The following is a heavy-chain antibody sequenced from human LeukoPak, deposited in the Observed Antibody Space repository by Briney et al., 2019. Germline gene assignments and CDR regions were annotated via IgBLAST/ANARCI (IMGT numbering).Heavy chain of an antibody. V-gene: IGHV4-59*01. Sequence: SETLSLTCTVSGGSISSYYWSWIRQPPGKGLERIGYIYYSGSTNYNPSLKSRVTISVDASKNQFSLKLSSVTAADTAVYYCARVIAVAGTYYFDYWGQGTLVTVSS. D-gene: IGHD6-19*01. CDR2: IYYSGST. J-gene: IGHJ4*02. CDR1: GGSISSYY. CDR3: ARVIAVAGTYYFDY.